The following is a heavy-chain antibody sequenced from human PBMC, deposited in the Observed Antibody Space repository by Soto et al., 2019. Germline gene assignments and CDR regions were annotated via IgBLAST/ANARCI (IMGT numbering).Heavy chain of an antibody. V-gene: IGHV1-69*06. D-gene: IGHD2-8*02. Sequence: QVHLLQSGAEVKLPGASVRVSCMTSGGIFSGYAFHWVRQAPGQGLVWMGRIVRMFRTTNYTQRVQGRVTITTDRSSSAADLELSSLTSDGTGVYYCATQCTALSPFDAWGEGNLVTVSS. CDR1: GGIFSGYA. CDR3: ATQCTALSPFDA. J-gene: IGHJ5*02. CDR2: IVRMFRTT.